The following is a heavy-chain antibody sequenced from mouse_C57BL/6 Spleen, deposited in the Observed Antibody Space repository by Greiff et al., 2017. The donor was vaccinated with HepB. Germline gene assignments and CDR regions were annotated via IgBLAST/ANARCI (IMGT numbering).Heavy chain of an antibody. J-gene: IGHJ1*03. CDR1: GFTFSDYG. D-gene: IGHD2-1*01. Sequence: EVKVVESGGGLVKPGGSLKLSCAASGFTFSDYGMHWVRQAPEKGLEWVAYISSGSSTIYYADTVKGRFTISRDNAKNTLFLQMTSLRSEDTAMYYCARFDGNHGYFDVWGTGTTVTVSS. V-gene: IGHV5-17*01. CDR3: ARFDGNHGYFDV. CDR2: ISSGSSTI.